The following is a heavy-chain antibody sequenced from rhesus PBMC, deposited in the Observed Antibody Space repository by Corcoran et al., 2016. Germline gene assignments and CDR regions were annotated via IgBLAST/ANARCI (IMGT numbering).Heavy chain of an antibody. D-gene: IGHD6-13*01. CDR2: IYGGSGNT. Sequence: QVQLQESGPGLVKPSETRSLTCAVSGGSISDKYYWNWIRQPPGKGLDWIGKIYGGSGNTYYNPSLKRRVSISKDTSKNQFSLKVRSVTAAVTAVFYCARVGISAGHQGDLWAQGLLVTVSA. CDR3: ARVGISAGHQGDL. CDR1: GGSISDKYY. J-gene: IGHJ4*01. V-gene: IGHV4S9*01.